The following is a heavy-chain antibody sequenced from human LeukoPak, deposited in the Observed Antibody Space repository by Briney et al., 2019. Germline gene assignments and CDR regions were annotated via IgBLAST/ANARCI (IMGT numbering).Heavy chain of an antibody. V-gene: IGHV4-34*01. D-gene: IGHD2-21*01. Sequence: SETLSLTCAVYGGSFSGYYWSWIRQPPGKGLEWIGEVNHSGSTNYNPSLKSRVTISVDTSKNQFSLRLSSVTAADTAVYYCARVNGVNYYFDYWGQGTLVTVSS. CDR1: GGSFSGYY. J-gene: IGHJ4*02. CDR3: ARVNGVNYYFDY. CDR2: VNHSGST.